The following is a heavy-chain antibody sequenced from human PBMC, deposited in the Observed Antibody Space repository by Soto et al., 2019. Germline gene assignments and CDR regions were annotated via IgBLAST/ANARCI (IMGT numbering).Heavy chain of an antibody. CDR1: GASISDYY. CDR3: ARDGEYTSGWYSFDS. D-gene: IGHD6-19*01. CDR2: VYVTGTT. J-gene: IGHJ5*01. Sequence: SETLSLTCTVSGASISDYYWSWIRQPAGQALEWIGRVYVTGTTYFNPSLKSRVTMSVDTSNNQVSLKLSSVTAADSAIYYCARDGEYTSGWYSFDSWGPGALVTVSS. V-gene: IGHV4-4*07.